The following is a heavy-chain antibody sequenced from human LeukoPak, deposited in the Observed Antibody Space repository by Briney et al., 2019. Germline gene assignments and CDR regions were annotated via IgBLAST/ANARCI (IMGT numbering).Heavy chain of an antibody. CDR2: IRYDGSNT. CDR3: AKDGTSYYYIYY. V-gene: IGHV3-30*02. J-gene: IGHJ4*02. D-gene: IGHD2/OR15-2a*01. Sequence: AGGSLRLSCAASGFTFNNYGMHWVRRAGGRGLEWLGFIRYDGSNTYYADSVKRRFTVSTDDSKNTLYLQMNSLRGDDTAVYYCAKDGTSYYYIYYWGQGTLVTVSS. CDR1: GFTFNNYG.